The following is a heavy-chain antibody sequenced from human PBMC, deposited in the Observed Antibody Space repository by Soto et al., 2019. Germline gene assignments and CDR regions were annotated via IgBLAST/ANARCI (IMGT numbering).Heavy chain of an antibody. V-gene: IGHV1-69*13. CDR3: ARVGDGSGWDEKDFDY. CDR2: IIPIFGTA. CDR1: GGTFSSYA. J-gene: IGHJ4*02. D-gene: IGHD6-19*01. Sequence: GASVKVSCKASGGTFSSYAISWVRQAPGQGLEWMGGIIPIFGTANYAQKFQGRVTITADESTSTAYMELSSLRSEDTAVYYCARVGDGSGWDEKDFDYWGQGTLVTVSS.